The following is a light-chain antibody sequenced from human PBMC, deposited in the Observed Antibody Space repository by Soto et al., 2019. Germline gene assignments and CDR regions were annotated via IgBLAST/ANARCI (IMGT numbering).Light chain of an antibody. CDR2: WAS. J-gene: IGKJ2*01. CDR3: QHYYTTPYT. Sequence: DIVLTQSPDSLAVSLGERATINCKSSQSILKSSNSEIYLAWYQQKPGQPPKLLIYWASTRESGVPDRFSGSGSGTDFTLTISSLQAEDVAVYYCQHYYTTPYTFGQGTKLEIK. V-gene: IGKV4-1*01. CDR1: QSILKSSNSEIY.